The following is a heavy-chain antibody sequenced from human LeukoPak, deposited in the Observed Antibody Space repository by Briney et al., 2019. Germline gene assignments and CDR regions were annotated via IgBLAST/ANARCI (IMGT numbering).Heavy chain of an antibody. D-gene: IGHD4-17*01. CDR1: GFTFSSYE. Sequence: PGGSLRLSCAASGFTFSSYEMNWVRQAPGKGLEWVSSISSSSSYIYYADSVKGRFTISRDNAKNSLYLQMNSLRAEDTAVYYCARGGHGDYVQAFDIWGQGTMVTVSS. V-gene: IGHV3-21*01. CDR2: ISSSSSYI. CDR3: ARGGHGDYVQAFDI. J-gene: IGHJ3*02.